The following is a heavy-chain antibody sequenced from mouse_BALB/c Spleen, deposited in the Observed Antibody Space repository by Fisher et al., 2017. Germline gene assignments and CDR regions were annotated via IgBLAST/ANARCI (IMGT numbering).Heavy chain of an antibody. D-gene: IGHD4-1*01. Sequence: KFKGKATLTVDKSSSTAYMELSSLTSEDSAVYYCARSGVGRWYFDVWGAGTTVTVSS. V-gene: IGHV1-26*01. CDR3: ARSGVGRWYFDV. J-gene: IGHJ1*01.